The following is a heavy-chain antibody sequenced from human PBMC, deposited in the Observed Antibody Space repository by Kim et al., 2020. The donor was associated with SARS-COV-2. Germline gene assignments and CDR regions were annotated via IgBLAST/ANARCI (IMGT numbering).Heavy chain of an antibody. CDR2: IRSKANSYAT. D-gene: IGHD3-9*01. Sequence: GGSLRLSCAASGFTFSGSAMHWVRQASGKGLEWVGRIRSKANSYATAYAASVKGRFTISRDDSKNTAYLQMNSLKTEDTAVYYCTRVTAEYGLTGYYSFDYWGQGTLVTVSS. CDR3: TRVTAEYGLTGYYSFDY. V-gene: IGHV3-73*01. J-gene: IGHJ4*02. CDR1: GFTFSGSA.